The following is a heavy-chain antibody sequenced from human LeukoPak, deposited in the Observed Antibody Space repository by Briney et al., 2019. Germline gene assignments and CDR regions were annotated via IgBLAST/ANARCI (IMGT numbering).Heavy chain of an antibody. D-gene: IGHD3-22*01. CDR2: IKQDGGEI. Sequence: GGSLRLSCAATGFTFSRYWMSWVRQAPGKRLEWVANIKQDGGEIYYVDSVKGRFTISRDNAKNSLFLQMNSLRAEDTAVYYCARESGDSSGYFDYWGQGTLVTVSS. CDR3: ARESGDSSGYFDY. J-gene: IGHJ4*02. CDR1: GFTFSRYW. V-gene: IGHV3-7*01.